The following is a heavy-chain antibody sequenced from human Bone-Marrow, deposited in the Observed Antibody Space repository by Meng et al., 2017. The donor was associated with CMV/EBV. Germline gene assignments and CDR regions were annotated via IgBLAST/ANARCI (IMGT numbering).Heavy chain of an antibody. CDR3: ARDRGLGLPLYYAFDI. V-gene: IGHV4-59*01. Sequence: GSLRLSCTVSGGSISSYYWSWIRQPPGKGLEWIGYIYYSGSTNYNPSLKSRVIISVDTSKNQFSLQLSSVTAADTAVDYCARDRGLGLPLYYAFDIWGQGTMVTVSS. D-gene: IGHD3-10*01. CDR1: GGSISSYY. CDR2: IYYSGST. J-gene: IGHJ3*02.